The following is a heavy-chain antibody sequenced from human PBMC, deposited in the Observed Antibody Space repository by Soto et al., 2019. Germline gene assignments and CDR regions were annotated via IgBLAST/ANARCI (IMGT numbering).Heavy chain of an antibody. Sequence: PSETLSLTCTVSGGSISSYSWSWIRQPPGKGLEWIGSIFNSGSTNYNPSLKSRVTISVDTSKNQFSLKLNSVTAADTAVYYCARLWVATSRGHYFDYWGQGTLVTVSS. J-gene: IGHJ4*02. CDR3: ARLWVATSRGHYFDY. V-gene: IGHV4-59*08. D-gene: IGHD5-12*01. CDR1: GGSISSYS. CDR2: IFNSGST.